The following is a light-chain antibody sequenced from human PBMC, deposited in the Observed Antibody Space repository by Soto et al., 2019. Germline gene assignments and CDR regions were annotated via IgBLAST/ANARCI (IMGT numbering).Light chain of an antibody. CDR1: QNINDW. CDR2: DAS. V-gene: IGKV1-5*01. Sequence: DIQMTQSPFTLSASVGDRVTITCRASQNINDWLAWYQQKPGKAPKLLIYDASSLNSGVPSRFSGSGSGTEFTLTISGLQPEDFATYYCQQYNFYHAFGGGTTVEIQ. CDR3: QQYNFYHA. J-gene: IGKJ4*01.